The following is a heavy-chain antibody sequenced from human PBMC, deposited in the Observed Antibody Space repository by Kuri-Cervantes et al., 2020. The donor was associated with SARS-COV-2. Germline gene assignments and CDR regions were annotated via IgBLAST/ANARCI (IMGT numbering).Heavy chain of an antibody. V-gene: IGHV3-11*01. J-gene: IGHJ6*02. CDR2: ISSSGSTI. D-gene: IGHD2-2*01. CDR1: GFTFGDYY. CDR3: ARSPPPASPRGGMDV. Sequence: GESLKISCAASGFTFGDYYMSWIRQAPGKGLEWVSYISSSGSTIYYADSVKGRFTICRDNAKNALSLQMNSLRAEDTAVYYWARSPPPASPRGGMDVWGQGTTVTVSS.